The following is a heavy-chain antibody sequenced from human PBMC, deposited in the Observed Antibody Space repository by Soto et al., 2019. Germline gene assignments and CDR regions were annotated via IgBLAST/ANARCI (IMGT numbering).Heavy chain of an antibody. CDR2: INHSGST. Sequence: SETLSLTCAVYGGSFSGYYWSWIRQPPGKGLEWIGEINHSGSTNCNPSLKSRVTISVDTSKNQFSLKLSSVTAADTAVYYCARGGTYDYIWGSYRPYTRVXDYWGQGTLVTVSS. J-gene: IGHJ4*02. CDR3: ARGGTYDYIWGSYRPYTRVXDY. CDR1: GGSFSGYY. V-gene: IGHV4-34*01. D-gene: IGHD3-16*02.